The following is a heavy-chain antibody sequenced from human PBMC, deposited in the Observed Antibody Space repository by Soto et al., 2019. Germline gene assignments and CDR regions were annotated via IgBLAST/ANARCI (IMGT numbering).Heavy chain of an antibody. Sequence: EVQLVESGGGLVKPGGSLRLSCAASGFTFTRHSMNWVRQAPGKGLEWVSCISGTGTFIYYADSVKGRFTISSDDAKTSLYLKMNSWTAEDTAVYYCARGSGTDTGDAVDIWGPGTMVTVS. J-gene: IGHJ3*02. CDR3: ARGSGTDTGDAVDI. CDR2: ISGTGTFI. CDR1: GFTFTRHS. D-gene: IGHD2-21*02. V-gene: IGHV3-21*06.